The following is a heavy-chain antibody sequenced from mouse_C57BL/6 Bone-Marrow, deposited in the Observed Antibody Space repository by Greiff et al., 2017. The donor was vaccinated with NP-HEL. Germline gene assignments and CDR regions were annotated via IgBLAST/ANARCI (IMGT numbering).Heavy chain of an antibody. CDR2: IHPNSGST. CDR1: GYTFTSYW. CDR3: ARSPSYYSNHYAMDD. V-gene: IGHV1-64*01. D-gene: IGHD2-5*01. J-gene: IGHJ4*01. Sequence: VQLQQPGAELVKPGASVKLSCKASGYTFTSYWMHWVKQRPGQGLEWIGMIHPNSGSTNYNEKFKSKATLTVDKSASTAYMQLSSLTSEDSAVYYCARSPSYYSNHYAMDDWGQGTSVTVSS.